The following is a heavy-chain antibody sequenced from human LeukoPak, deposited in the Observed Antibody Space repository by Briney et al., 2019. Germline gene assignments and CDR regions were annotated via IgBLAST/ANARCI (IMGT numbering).Heavy chain of an antibody. J-gene: IGHJ4*02. D-gene: IGHD5-12*01. CDR2: IIGSGGST. V-gene: IGHV3-23*01. Sequence: GGSLRLSCAASGFTFSSYAMSWVRQAPGKGLEWVSGIIGSGGSTYYADSVKGRFTISRDNSKNTLCLQLNSLRAEDAAVYYCAKDIGGYEGDYFDYWGQGTQVTVSS. CDR1: GFTFSSYA. CDR3: AKDIGGYEGDYFDY.